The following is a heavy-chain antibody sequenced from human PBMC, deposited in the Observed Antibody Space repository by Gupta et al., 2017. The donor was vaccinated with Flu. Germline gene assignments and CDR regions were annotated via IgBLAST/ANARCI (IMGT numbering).Heavy chain of an antibody. CDR1: GFTFRTYS. CDR2: ISSSSSYI. D-gene: IGHD3-22*01. Sequence: EVQLVESGGGLVKPGGSLGLSCEASGFTFRTYSMNWVRQAPGKGLEWVSSISSSSSYIYYADSVKGRFTVSRDNAKNSLYLQMDSLRAEDTAVYHCARSFAFDRSAYYDYWGQGTLVTVSS. V-gene: IGHV3-21*01. CDR3: ARSFAFDRSAYYDY. J-gene: IGHJ4*02.